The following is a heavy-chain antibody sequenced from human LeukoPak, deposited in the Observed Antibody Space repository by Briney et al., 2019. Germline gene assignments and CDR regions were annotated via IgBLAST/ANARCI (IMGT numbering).Heavy chain of an antibody. CDR3: ARDPGVVAFHYFDF. D-gene: IGHD3-3*01. J-gene: IGHJ4*02. CDR1: GFTFSSHG. Sequence: PGGSLRLSCAASGFTFSSHGMAWVRQAPGKGLEWVSAIGGRGGSTYYADSVKGRFTISRDNSKNTVYLQMNSLRAEDTAVYYCARDPGVVAFHYFDFWGQGTLVTVSS. V-gene: IGHV3-23*01. CDR2: IGGRGGST.